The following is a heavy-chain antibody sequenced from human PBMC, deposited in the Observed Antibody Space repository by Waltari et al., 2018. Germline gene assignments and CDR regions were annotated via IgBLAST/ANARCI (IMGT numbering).Heavy chain of an antibody. CDR3: ARDRHFSDGGAYYESGL. J-gene: IGHJ2*01. V-gene: IGHV3-9*01. CDR2: ISWNSGSI. Sequence: EVQLVESGGGLVQPGRSLRLSCAASGFTFDDYAMHWVRQAPGKGLEWVSGISWNSGSIGYADSVKGRFTISRDNAKNSLYLQMNSLKSDDTAVYYCARDRHFSDGGAYYESGLWGRGTLVTVSS. D-gene: IGHD2-21*01. CDR1: GFTFDDYA.